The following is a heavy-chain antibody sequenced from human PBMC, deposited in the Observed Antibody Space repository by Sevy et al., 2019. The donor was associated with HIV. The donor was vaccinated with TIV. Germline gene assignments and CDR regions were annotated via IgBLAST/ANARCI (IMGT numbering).Heavy chain of an antibody. Sequence: SETLSLTCTVSGGSISSSSYYWGWIRQPPGKGLEWIGSIYYSGSTYYNPSLKSRVTISVDTSKNQFSLKLSSVTAADTAVYYCATTAWSRVDYWGQGTLVTVSS. CDR2: IYYSGST. V-gene: IGHV4-39*01. CDR1: GGSISSSSYY. D-gene: IGHD3-3*01. J-gene: IGHJ4*02. CDR3: ATTAWSRVDY.